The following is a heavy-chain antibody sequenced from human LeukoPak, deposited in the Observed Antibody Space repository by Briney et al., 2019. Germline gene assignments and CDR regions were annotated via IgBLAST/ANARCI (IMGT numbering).Heavy chain of an antibody. J-gene: IGHJ6*02. Sequence: ASVKVSCKASGYTFTSYDINWVRQATGQGLEWMGWMNPNRGNTGYAQKFQGRVTMTRNTSISTAYMELSSLRSEDTAVYYCARIPEERYFASTGYYYGMDVWGQGTTVTVSS. V-gene: IGHV1-8*01. D-gene: IGHD3-9*01. CDR3: ARIPEERYFASTGYYYGMDV. CDR2: MNPNRGNT. CDR1: GYTFTSYD.